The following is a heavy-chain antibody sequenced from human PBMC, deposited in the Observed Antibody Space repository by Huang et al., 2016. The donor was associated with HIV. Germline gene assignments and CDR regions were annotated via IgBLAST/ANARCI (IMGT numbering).Heavy chain of an antibody. CDR2: IRYAGRKT. V-gene: IGHV3-30*02. Sequence: QVQLVESGGGVVPPGGSLRLSCAASGFSFSTYDMHWVRQAPGKWLEGVALIRYAGRKTDYADSVKGRFTISRDNSKNTLHLQMNSLRPEDTAVFYCARAEAGMYDALDMWGQGTLVTVSS. J-gene: IGHJ3*02. CDR3: ARAEAGMYDALDM. D-gene: IGHD6-19*01. CDR1: GFSFSTYD.